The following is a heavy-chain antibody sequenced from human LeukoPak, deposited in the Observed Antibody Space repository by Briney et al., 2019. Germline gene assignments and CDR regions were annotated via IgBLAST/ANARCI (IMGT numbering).Heavy chain of an antibody. D-gene: IGHD2-2*01. J-gene: IGHJ4*02. CDR3: ARDSLASTSDY. CDR2: IYDAGGT. CDR1: GFTAGSNY. Sequence: GGSLRLSCAVSGFTAGSNYMSWVRQAPGKGLEWVSVIYDAGGTYYADSVKGRFTISRDNFKNTLYLQMNSLRAEDTAVYYCARDSLASTSDYWGQGTLVTVSS. V-gene: IGHV3-66*01.